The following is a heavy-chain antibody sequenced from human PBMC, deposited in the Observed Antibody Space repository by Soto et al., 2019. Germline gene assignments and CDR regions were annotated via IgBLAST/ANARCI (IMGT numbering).Heavy chain of an antibody. Sequence: QVPLVQSGAEVKKPGSSVKVSCKASGGTFSSYAISWVRQAPGQGLEWMGGIIPIFGTANYAQKFQGRVTITADESTSTAYMELSSLRSEDTAVYYCARDRTIVGATYNYFDYWGQGTLVTVSS. CDR1: GGTFSSYA. CDR3: ARDRTIVGATYNYFDY. J-gene: IGHJ4*02. CDR2: IIPIFGTA. V-gene: IGHV1-69*01. D-gene: IGHD1-26*01.